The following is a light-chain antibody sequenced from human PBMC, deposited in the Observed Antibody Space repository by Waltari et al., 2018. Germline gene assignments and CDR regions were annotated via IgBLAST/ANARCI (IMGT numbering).Light chain of an antibody. V-gene: IGKV4-1*01. CDR2: WAS. CDR1: QSVLYSPTNKHS. Sequence: DIVMTQSPESLAVSLGERATINCKSSQSVLYSPTNKHSLAWYPQKPGQPPKLLIYWASTRESGVPDRFSGSGSGTDFTLTISSLQAEDVAVYYCQQYDSTPQTFGQGTKLEIK. CDR3: QQYDSTPQT. J-gene: IGKJ2*01.